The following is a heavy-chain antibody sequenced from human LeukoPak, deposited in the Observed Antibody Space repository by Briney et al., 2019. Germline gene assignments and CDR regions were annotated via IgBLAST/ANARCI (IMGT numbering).Heavy chain of an antibody. V-gene: IGHV1-69*13. D-gene: IGHD3-22*01. CDR2: IIPIFYTA. CDR3: ATPGPYYDTGDYYLRFDY. CDR1: GGTFSRYP. Sequence: SVKVSCKTSGGTFSRYPINWVRQAPGQGLEWMGGIIPIFYTAKYAQKFQGRVTITADESTSTAYMELNSLRSEDTAVYYCATPGPYYDTGDYYLRFDYWGQGTLVTVSS. J-gene: IGHJ4*02.